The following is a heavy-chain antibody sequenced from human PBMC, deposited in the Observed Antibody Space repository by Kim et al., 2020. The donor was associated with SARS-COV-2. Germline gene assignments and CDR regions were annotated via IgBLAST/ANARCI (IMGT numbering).Heavy chain of an antibody. J-gene: IGHJ5*02. CDR1: GYTLTELS. V-gene: IGHV1-24*01. Sequence: ASVKVSCKVSGYTLTELSMHWVRQAPGKGLEWMGGFDPEDGETIYAQKFQGRVTMTEDTSTYTAYMELSSLRSEDTAVYYCATASPGGYYYDSSGPNPNWFDPWGQGTLVTVSS. CDR2: FDPEDGET. D-gene: IGHD3-22*01. CDR3: ATASPGGYYYDSSGPNPNWFDP.